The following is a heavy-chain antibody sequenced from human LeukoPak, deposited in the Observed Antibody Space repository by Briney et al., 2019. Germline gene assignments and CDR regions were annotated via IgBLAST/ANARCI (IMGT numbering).Heavy chain of an antibody. CDR1: GFTFGDYA. CDR3: ASASDYDFPRRAFDI. D-gene: IGHD3-16*01. CDR2: ISWNSDSI. V-gene: IGHV3-9*01. J-gene: IGHJ3*02. Sequence: PGGSLRLSCAASGFTFGDYAMHWVRQAPGKGLEWVSGISWNSDSIGYADSVKGRFTISRDNAKNSLYLQMNSLTAEDTAVYYCASASDYDFPRRAFDIWGQGTMVTVSS.